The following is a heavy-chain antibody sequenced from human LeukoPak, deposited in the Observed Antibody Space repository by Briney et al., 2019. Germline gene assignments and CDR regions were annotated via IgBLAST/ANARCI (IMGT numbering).Heavy chain of an antibody. D-gene: IGHD2-15*01. CDR2: IGTAGDT. Sequence: GGSLRLSCAASGFTFGSYDMHWVRQATGKGLEWVSAIGTAGDTYYPGSVKGRFTISRENAKNSLYLQMNSLRAGDTAVYYCARGFKYSPVGVLLRGAFDIWGQGTMVTVSS. CDR3: ARGFKYSPVGVLLRGAFDI. J-gene: IGHJ3*02. V-gene: IGHV3-13*01. CDR1: GFTFGSYD.